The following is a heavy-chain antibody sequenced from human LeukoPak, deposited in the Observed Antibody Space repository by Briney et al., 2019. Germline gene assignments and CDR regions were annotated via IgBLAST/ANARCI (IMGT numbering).Heavy chain of an antibody. J-gene: IGHJ4*02. CDR1: GGSISSGGYY. D-gene: IGHD3-3*01. Sequence: SETLSLTCTVSGGSISSGGYYWSWIRQHPGKGLEWIGYIYYSGSTYYNPSLKSRVTISVDTSKNQFSLKLSSVTAADTAVYYCARGSGYGFPPAPFDYWGQGTLVTVSS. CDR3: ARGSGYGFPPAPFDY. CDR2: IYYSGST. V-gene: IGHV4-31*03.